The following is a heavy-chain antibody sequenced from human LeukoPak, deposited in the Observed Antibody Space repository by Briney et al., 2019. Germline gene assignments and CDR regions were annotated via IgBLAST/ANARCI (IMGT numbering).Heavy chain of an antibody. D-gene: IGHD2-2*01. Sequence: PGGSLRLSCAASGFTFNTYTMNWVRQAPGKGLEWVSYISGSSGIIDYADSVRGRFTISRDNSKNTLYLQMNSLRAEDTAVYHCAREKWCSSTSCYVSPYYYYYYGMDVWGQGTTVTVSS. CDR3: AREKWCSSTSCYVSPYYYYYYGMDV. CDR2: ISGSSGII. V-gene: IGHV3-48*01. J-gene: IGHJ6*02. CDR1: GFTFNTYT.